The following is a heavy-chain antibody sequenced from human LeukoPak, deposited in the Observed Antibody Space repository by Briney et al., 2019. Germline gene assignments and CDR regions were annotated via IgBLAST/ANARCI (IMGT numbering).Heavy chain of an antibody. CDR1: GYTFISYS. CDR3: ARDTPHYDSSGYYYSYRRMIDY. J-gene: IGHJ4*02. Sequence: ASVKVSCKASGYTFISYSMNWVRQAPGQGLEWMGWINTNTGNPTYAQGFTGRFVFSLDTSVSTAYLQISSLKAEDTAVYYCARDTPHYDSSGYYYSYRRMIDYWGQGTLVTVSS. CDR2: INTNTGNP. V-gene: IGHV7-4-1*02. D-gene: IGHD3-22*01.